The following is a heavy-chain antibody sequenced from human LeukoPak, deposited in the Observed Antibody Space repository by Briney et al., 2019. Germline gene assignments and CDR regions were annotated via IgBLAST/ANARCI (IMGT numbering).Heavy chain of an antibody. Sequence: WGFPRPSCEAPGITFSTYLIHLGRQAPGKGPGWVSRINSDATNTNYADSVKGRFTISRDNAKNTLYLQMNSLRGEDAAVYYCARGGGDKGVDYWGQGTLVTVSS. J-gene: IGHJ4*02. CDR2: INSDATNT. V-gene: IGHV3-74*01. D-gene: IGHD2-21*01. CDR3: ARGGGDKGVDY. CDR1: GITFSTYL.